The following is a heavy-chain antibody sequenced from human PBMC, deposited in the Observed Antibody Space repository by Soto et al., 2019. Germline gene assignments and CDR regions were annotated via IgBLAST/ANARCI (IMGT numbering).Heavy chain of an antibody. Sequence: SVKVSCKASGGTFSSYAISWVRQAPGQGLEWMGGIIPIFGTANYAQKFQGRVTITADESTSTAYMELSSLRSEDTAVYYCARGGPFIVVVTAATTGYYYYGMDVWGQGTRVTVSS. J-gene: IGHJ6*02. CDR2: IIPIFGTA. V-gene: IGHV1-69*13. D-gene: IGHD2-2*01. CDR1: GGTFSSYA. CDR3: ARGGPFIVVVTAATTGYYYYGMDV.